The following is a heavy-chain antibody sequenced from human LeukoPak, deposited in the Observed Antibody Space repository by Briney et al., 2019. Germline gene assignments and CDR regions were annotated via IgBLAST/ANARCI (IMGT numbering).Heavy chain of an antibody. D-gene: IGHD2/OR15-2a*01. CDR3: SSHLSNAFDI. CDR1: GGSIRSYY. J-gene: IGHJ3*02. V-gene: IGHV4-59*01. Sequence: PSETLSLTCTVSGGSIRSYYWSWIRQPPGKGPEWIGYIYHSGSTNYNPSLKSRVTMSVDTSKNQFSLKLSSVTSADTAVYYCSSHLSNAFDIWGQGTMVIVSS. CDR2: IYHSGST.